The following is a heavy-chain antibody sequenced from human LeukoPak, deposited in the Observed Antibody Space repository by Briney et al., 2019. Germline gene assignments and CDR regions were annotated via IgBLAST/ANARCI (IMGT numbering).Heavy chain of an antibody. CDR3: ARDYYYDSSGYRYYYYGMDV. CDR1: GYTFTGYY. V-gene: IGHV1-2*02. Sequence: ASVTVSCKASGYTFTGYYMHWVRQAPGQGLEWMGWINPNSGGTNYAQKFQGRVTMTRDTSISTAYMELSRLRSDDTAVYYCARDYYYDSSGYRYYYYGMDVWGQGTTVTVSS. J-gene: IGHJ6*02. D-gene: IGHD3-22*01. CDR2: INPNSGGT.